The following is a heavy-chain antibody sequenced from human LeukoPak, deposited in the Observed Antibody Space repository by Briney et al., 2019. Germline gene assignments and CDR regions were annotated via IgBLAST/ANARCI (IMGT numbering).Heavy chain of an antibody. CDR3: ARVRYGELDV. Sequence: GGSLRLSCAASGFSVSSNYMNWVRQAPGQGLEWVSVIYSSGYTYYADSVKGRFTISRDDSKNTLYLQMNSLRAEDTAVYYCARVRYGELDVWGQGTTVTVSS. CDR1: GFSVSSNY. J-gene: IGHJ6*02. CDR2: IYSSGYT. V-gene: IGHV3-53*01. D-gene: IGHD4-17*01.